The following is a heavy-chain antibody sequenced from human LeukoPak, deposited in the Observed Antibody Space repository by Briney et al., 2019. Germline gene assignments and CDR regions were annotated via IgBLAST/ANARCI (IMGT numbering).Heavy chain of an antibody. D-gene: IGHD7-27*01. J-gene: IGHJ3*02. CDR1: GGSINNGNHF. CDR2: IFTGGST. Sequence: SQTLSLTCTVSGGSINNGNHFWTWIRQPAGKGLEWIGRIFTGGSTNYNPSLESRLTMSIDTSKNQFSLKLSSVTAADTAVYYCARGPKLGSAFDIWGQGTMVTVSS. CDR3: ARGPKLGSAFDI. V-gene: IGHV4-61*02.